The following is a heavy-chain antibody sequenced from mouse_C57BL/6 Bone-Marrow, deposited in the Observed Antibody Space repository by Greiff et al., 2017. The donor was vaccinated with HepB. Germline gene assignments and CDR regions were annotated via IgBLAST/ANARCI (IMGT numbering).Heavy chain of an antibody. Sequence: VQLQQPGAELVKPGASVKVSCKASGYTFTSYWMHWVKQRPGQGLEWIGRIHPSDSDTNYNQKFKGKATLTVDKSSSTAYMQLSSLTSEDSAVYYCAMGSIYYGNLYYAMDYWGQGTSVTVSS. CDR3: AMGSIYYGNLYYAMDY. V-gene: IGHV1-74*01. CDR1: GYTFTSYW. CDR2: IHPSDSDT. D-gene: IGHD2-1*01. J-gene: IGHJ4*01.